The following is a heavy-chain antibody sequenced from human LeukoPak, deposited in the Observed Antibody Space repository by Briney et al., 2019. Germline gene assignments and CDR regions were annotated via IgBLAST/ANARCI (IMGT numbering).Heavy chain of an antibody. CDR2: IIPIFGTA. CDR1: GGTFGSYA. Sequence: SVKVSCKASGGTFGSYAISWVRQAPGQGLEWMGGIIPIFGTANYAQKFQGRVTITADKSTSTDYMELSSLRSEDTAVYYCAREGNSSGWTDYWGQGTLVTVSS. CDR3: AREGNSSGWTDY. J-gene: IGHJ4*02. D-gene: IGHD6-19*01. V-gene: IGHV1-69*06.